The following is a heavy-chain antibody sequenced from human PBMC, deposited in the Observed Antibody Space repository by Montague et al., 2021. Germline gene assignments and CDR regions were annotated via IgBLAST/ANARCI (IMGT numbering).Heavy chain of an antibody. Sequence: CAISGDSVSNNNAAWNWIRESPSRRLEWLGRTYYRSTWYTDYAVSVKGRIAINPDTSKNQFSLQLNSVTPEDTAVYYCAREGVGDLLFSFDSWGQGTLVTVSS. V-gene: IGHV6-1*01. CDR1: GDSVSNNNAA. CDR2: TYYRSTWYT. J-gene: IGHJ4*02. CDR3: AREGVGDLLFSFDS. D-gene: IGHD3-10*01.